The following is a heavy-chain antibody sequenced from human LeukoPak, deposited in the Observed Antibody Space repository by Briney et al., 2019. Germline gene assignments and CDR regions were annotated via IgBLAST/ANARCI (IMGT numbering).Heavy chain of an antibody. V-gene: IGHV3-30*02. Sequence: GGSLRLSCAASGFTFSDFGMHWVRQAPGKGLEWVAFIRYNENNKYYADSVKGRFTISRDNSKNTLYLQMNSLRAEDTAVYYCAGHVGSDAFDIWGQGTMVTVSS. CDR2: IRYNENNK. CDR3: AGHVGSDAFDI. CDR1: GFTFSDFG. J-gene: IGHJ3*02. D-gene: IGHD3-10*01.